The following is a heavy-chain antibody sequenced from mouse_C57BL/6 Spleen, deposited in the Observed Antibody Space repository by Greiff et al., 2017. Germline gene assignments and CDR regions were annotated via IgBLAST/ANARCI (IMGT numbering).Heavy chain of an antibody. CDR2: ISRGSSTI. CDR3: ARNAAQALYAMDY. D-gene: IGHD3-2*02. Sequence: EVMLVESGGGLVKPGGSLKLSCAASGFTFSDYGMHWVRQAPEKGLEWVAYISRGSSTIYYADTVKGRFTISRDNAKNTLFLQMTSLRSEDTAMYYCARNAAQALYAMDYWGQGTSVTVSS. V-gene: IGHV5-17*01. CDR1: GFTFSDYG. J-gene: IGHJ4*01.